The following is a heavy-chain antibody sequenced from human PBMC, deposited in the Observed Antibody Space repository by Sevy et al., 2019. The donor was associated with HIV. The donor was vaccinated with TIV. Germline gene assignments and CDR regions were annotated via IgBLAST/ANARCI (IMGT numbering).Heavy chain of an antibody. J-gene: IGHJ4*02. D-gene: IGHD2-2*03. Sequence: GGSLRLSCSGSGFIFSDYYMSWIRQAPGRGLEWVSYISGRGITYYADSVEGRFTISRDNARNSLYLQMNSLRADDTAVYYCARDPLLGIAREVARGGYWAQGTLVTVSS. CDR2: ISGRGIT. V-gene: IGHV3-11*01. CDR1: GFIFSDYY. CDR3: ARDPLLGIAREVARGGY.